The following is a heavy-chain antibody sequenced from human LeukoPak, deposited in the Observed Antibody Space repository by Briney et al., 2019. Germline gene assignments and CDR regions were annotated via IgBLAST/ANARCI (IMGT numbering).Heavy chain of an antibody. CDR2: IYYSGST. CDR1: GGSISSGDYD. V-gene: IGHV4-30-4*08. J-gene: IGHJ4*02. D-gene: IGHD1-26*01. Sequence: SQTLSLTCTVSGGSISSGDYDWSWIRQPPGKGLEWIGYIYYSGSTYYNPSLKSRVTISVDTSKNQFSLKLSSVTAADTAVYYCARDTLELHFDYWGQGTLVPVSS. CDR3: ARDTLELHFDY.